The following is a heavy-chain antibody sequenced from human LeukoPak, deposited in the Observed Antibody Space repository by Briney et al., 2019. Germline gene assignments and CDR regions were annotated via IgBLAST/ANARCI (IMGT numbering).Heavy chain of an antibody. J-gene: IGHJ6*02. Sequence: ASVRVSCKASGYTFTSYGISWVRHAPGQGLEWGGWISAYNGNTNYAQKLQGRVTLTTDTSTSTAYMELRSLRSDDTAVYYCARARITMVRGMDVWGQGTTVTVSS. CDR1: GYTFTSYG. D-gene: IGHD3-10*01. V-gene: IGHV1-18*01. CDR3: ARARITMVRGMDV. CDR2: ISAYNGNT.